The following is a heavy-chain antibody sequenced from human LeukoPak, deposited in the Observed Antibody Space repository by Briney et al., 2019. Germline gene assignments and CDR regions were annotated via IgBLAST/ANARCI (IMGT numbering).Heavy chain of an antibody. Sequence: GVSLRLSCAASGFTFSSYWMHWVRQGPGKGLVWVSRIKSDGSSTSYADSVKGRFTISRDNAKNTLYLQMNSLRDEDTAVYYCARESGYHGSGFDPWGQGTLVTVSS. CDR1: GFTFSSYW. CDR2: IKSDGSST. V-gene: IGHV3-74*01. CDR3: ARESGYHGSGFDP. J-gene: IGHJ5*02. D-gene: IGHD3-10*01.